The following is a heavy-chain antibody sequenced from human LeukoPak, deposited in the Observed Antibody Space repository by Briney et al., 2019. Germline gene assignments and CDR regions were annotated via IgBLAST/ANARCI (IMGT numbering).Heavy chain of an antibody. CDR2: IIPVFATT. V-gene: IGHV1-69*13. J-gene: IGHJ5*02. Sequence: SVNVSCKAFGDSFTSYAISWVRQAAGQGLEWMGGIIPVFATTSYAQKFQGRVTITADESTSTVYMELSSLKSEDTAIYYCARQEDHLLSWFDPWGRGTLVTVSS. CDR3: ARQEDHLLSWFDP. D-gene: IGHD2/OR15-2a*01. CDR1: GDSFTSYA.